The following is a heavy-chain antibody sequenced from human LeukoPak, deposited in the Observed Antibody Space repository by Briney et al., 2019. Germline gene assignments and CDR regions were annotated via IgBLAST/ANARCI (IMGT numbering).Heavy chain of an antibody. D-gene: IGHD1-14*01. J-gene: IGHJ6*03. V-gene: IGHV4-4*07. CDR3: ARDLSNHDYYYYYMDV. Sequence: SETLSLTCTVSGGSISSHHWSWIRQPAGKGLEWIGRIYISGSTNYNPSLKSRVTISVDTSKNQFSLKLSSVTAADTAVYYCARDLSNHDYYYYYMDVWGKGTTVTVSS. CDR1: GGSISSHH. CDR2: IYISGST.